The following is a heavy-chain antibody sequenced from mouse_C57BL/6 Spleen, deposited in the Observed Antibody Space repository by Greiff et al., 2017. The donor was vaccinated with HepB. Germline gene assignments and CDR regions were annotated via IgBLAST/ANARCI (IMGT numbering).Heavy chain of an antibody. J-gene: IGHJ4*01. CDR2: INYDGSST. Sequence: EVMLVESEGGLVQPGSSMKLSCTASGFTFSDYYMAWVRQVPEKGLEWVANINYDGSSTYYLDSLKSRFIISRDNAKNILYLQMSSLKSEDTATYYCANYGSSGYYAMDYWGQGTSVTVSS. CDR3: ANYGSSGYYAMDY. CDR1: GFTFSDYY. V-gene: IGHV5-16*01. D-gene: IGHD1-1*01.